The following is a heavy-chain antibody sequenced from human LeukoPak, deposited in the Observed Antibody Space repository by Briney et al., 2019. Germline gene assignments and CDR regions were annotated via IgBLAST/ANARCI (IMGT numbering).Heavy chain of an antibody. D-gene: IGHD3-22*01. CDR1: GYTFTNYD. Sequence: ASVKVSCKASGYTFTNYDINWVRQATGQGLEWMGWMNPHSGNTGYAQKFQGRVTMTRNTSISTAYMELSSLRSEDTAVYYCASLKNYYDSSGYLATDAFDIWGQGTMVTVSS. CDR2: MNPHSGNT. J-gene: IGHJ3*02. CDR3: ASLKNYYDSSGYLATDAFDI. V-gene: IGHV1-8*01.